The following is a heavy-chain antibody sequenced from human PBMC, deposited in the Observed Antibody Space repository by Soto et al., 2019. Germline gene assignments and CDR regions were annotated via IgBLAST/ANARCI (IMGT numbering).Heavy chain of an antibody. CDR1: VDSISSYY. CDR3: ARVSRYYYDSSSYQIVDY. D-gene: IGHD3-22*01. CDR2: IYTSGSA. V-gene: IGHV4-4*07. J-gene: IGHJ4*02. Sequence: QVQLQVSGPGLVKPSETLSLTCTVSVDSISSYYWSWIRQPAGKGLEWIGHIYTSGSANYNPSLKSRVNMSIDTSKKQFSLKLNSVTAADTAVYYCARVSRYYYDSSSYQIVDYWGQGTLVTVSS.